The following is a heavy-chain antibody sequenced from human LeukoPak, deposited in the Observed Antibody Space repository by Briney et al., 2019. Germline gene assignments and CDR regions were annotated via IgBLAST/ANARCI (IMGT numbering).Heavy chain of an antibody. D-gene: IGHD3/OR15-3a*01. CDR3: ARQTGSGLFILP. CDR1: GYSISSGYY. J-gene: IGHJ4*02. V-gene: IGHV4-38-2*02. CDR2: IYHSGNT. Sequence: PSETLSLTCTVSGYSISSGYYWGWIRQPPGKGLEWIGNIYHSGNTYYNPSLKSQVSISIDTSKNQFSLRLTSVTAADTAVYYCARQTGSGLFILPGGQGTLVTVSS.